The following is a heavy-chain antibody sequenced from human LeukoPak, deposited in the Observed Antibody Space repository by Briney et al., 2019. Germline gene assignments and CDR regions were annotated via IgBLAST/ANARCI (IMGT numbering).Heavy chain of an antibody. J-gene: IGHJ4*02. Sequence: PSETLSLTCTVPGGSISSSSYYWGWIRQPPGKGLEWIGSIYYGGSTYYNPSLKSRVTISVDTSKNQFSLKLSSVTAADTAVYYCARDFRVAGTQFDYWGQGTLVTVSS. CDR2: IYYGGST. CDR1: GGSISSSSYY. CDR3: ARDFRVAGTQFDY. V-gene: IGHV4-39*07. D-gene: IGHD6-19*01.